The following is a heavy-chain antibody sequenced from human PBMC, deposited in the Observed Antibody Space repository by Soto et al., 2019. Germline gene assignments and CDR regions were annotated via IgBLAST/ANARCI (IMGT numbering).Heavy chain of an antibody. CDR2: ISGGGGSS. CDR1: GCTFSNYA. D-gene: IGHD2-15*01. V-gene: IGHV3-23*01. J-gene: IGHJ4*02. Sequence: EVQLLESGGGLVQPGGSLRLSCAASGCTFSNYAMSWVRQAPGKGLEWVSGISGGGGSSYYADSVKGRFTISRDNSKNTLYLQLNSLRAEDTAVYYCAHSGGVDCHSGFFYWGQGTMVIVSS. CDR3: AHSGGVDCHSGFFY.